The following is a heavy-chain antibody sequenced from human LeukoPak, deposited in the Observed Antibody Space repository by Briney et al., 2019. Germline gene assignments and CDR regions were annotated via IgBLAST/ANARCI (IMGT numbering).Heavy chain of an antibody. V-gene: IGHV3-23*01. CDR1: GFTFSGYA. D-gene: IGHD6-13*01. Sequence: GGSLRLSCAASGFTFSGYAMSWVRQAPGKGLEWVSAISGSGGSTYYADSVKGRSTISRDNSKNTLYLQMNSLRAEDTAVYYCAHISSSWPDYWGQGTLVTVSS. CDR2: ISGSGGST. J-gene: IGHJ4*02. CDR3: AHISSSWPDY.